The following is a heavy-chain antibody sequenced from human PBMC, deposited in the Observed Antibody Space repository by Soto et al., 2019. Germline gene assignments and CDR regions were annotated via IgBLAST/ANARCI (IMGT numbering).Heavy chain of an antibody. D-gene: IGHD3-3*01. CDR1: GGTFSSYA. CDR3: ASPRAGVVIRGYYYYGMDV. J-gene: IGHJ6*02. V-gene: IGHV1-69*12. Sequence: QVQLVQSGAEVKKPGSSVKVSCKAFGGTFSSYAISWVRQAPGQGVEWMGGIIPIFGTANYAQKFQGRVTITADESTSTAYMELSSLRSEDTAVYYCASPRAGVVIRGYYYYGMDVWGQGTTVTVSS. CDR2: IIPIFGTA.